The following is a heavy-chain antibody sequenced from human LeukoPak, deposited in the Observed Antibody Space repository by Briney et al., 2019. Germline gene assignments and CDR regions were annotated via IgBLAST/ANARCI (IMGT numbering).Heavy chain of an antibody. J-gene: IGHJ4*02. D-gene: IGHD5-12*01. CDR1: GGSISSSSYY. CDR3: ARAVGYDFVY. CDR2: IYYSGST. Sequence: ASETLSLTCTVSGGSISSSSYYWGWIRQPPGKGLEWIGNIYYSGSTYYNPSLKSRVTISVDTSKNQFSLKLSSVTAADTAVYYCARAVGYDFVYWGQGTLVTVSS. V-gene: IGHV4-39*01.